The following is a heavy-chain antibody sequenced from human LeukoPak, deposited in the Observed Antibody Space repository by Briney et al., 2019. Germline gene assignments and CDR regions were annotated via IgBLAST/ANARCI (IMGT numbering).Heavy chain of an antibody. CDR3: ARGGESNGWYYFDY. CDR1: GYTFTTNA. J-gene: IGHJ4*02. Sequence: ASVKVSCKASGYTFTTNAMHWVRQAPGQRLEWMGWISAGNGNTKYSQKFQGRVTITRDTSASTVYMELSSLRSEDTAVYYCARGGESNGWYYFDYWGQGTLVTVSS. D-gene: IGHD6-19*01. V-gene: IGHV1-3*01. CDR2: ISAGNGNT.